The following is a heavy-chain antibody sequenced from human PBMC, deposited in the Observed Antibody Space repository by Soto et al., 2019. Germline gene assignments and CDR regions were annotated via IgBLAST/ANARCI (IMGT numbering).Heavy chain of an antibody. J-gene: IGHJ6*03. Sequence: SETLSLTCTVSGGSISSYYWSWIRQPPGKGLEWIGYIYYSGSTNYNPSLKSRVTISVDTSKNQFSLKLSSVTAADTAVYYCARSRRYYGSGSYYNVYYYYYMDVWGKGTTVTVSS. V-gene: IGHV4-59*08. D-gene: IGHD3-10*01. CDR3: ARSRRYYGSGSYYNVYYYYYMDV. CDR1: GGSISSYY. CDR2: IYYSGST.